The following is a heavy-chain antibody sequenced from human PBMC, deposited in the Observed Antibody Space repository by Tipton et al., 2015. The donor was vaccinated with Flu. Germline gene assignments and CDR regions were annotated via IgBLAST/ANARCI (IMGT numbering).Heavy chain of an antibody. J-gene: IGHJ5*02. CDR2: IHDSGSA. CDR3: ARSGDFYLNGFGP. D-gene: IGHD2/OR15-2a*01. Sequence: TLSLTCTVSGGSISGYYWGWIRQPPGKRLEWMGHIHDSGSANYSPSLKSRVTMSVDSPKNQFSLRLTSVTAADTAVYYCARSGDFYLNGFGPWGQGTLVTVST. V-gene: IGHV4-59*01. CDR1: GGSISGYY.